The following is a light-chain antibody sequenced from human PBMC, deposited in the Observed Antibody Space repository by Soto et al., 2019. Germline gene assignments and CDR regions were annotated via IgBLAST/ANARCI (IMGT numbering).Light chain of an antibody. CDR3: QQYNHWPRT. CDR2: AAS. J-gene: IGKJ1*01. V-gene: IGKV3-15*01. CDR1: QTVLTN. Sequence: EIVLTQSPATLSLSPGERATLSCRASQTVLTNLAWYQQKPGQAPRXLIYAASATATGIPARFSGSGSGTEFTLAISSLQSEDCEVCDCQQYNHWPRTFGQGTKVDIK.